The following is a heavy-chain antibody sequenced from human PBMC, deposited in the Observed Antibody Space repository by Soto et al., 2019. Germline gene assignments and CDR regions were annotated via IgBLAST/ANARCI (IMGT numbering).Heavy chain of an antibody. CDR3: ARGGYYYYYAMDV. CDR2: IYYSGST. J-gene: IGHJ6*02. Sequence: QVQLQESGPGLVKPSQTLSLTCTVSGGSISSGGYYWSWTRQHPGKGLEWIGYIYYSGSTYYNPSLQSRVTISMDTSKNQFSLKLSSVTAADTAVYYCARGGYYYYYAMDVWGQGTTVTVSS. V-gene: IGHV4-31*03. CDR1: GGSISSGGYY.